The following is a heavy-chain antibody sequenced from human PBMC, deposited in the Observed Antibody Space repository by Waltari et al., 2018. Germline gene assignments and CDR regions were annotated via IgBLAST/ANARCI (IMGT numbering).Heavy chain of an antibody. CDR2: IIPIRGIA. Sequence: QVQLVQSGAEVKKPGSSVKVSCKASGGTFSSYTISWVRQAPGQGLEWMGRIIPIRGIANYAQKFQGRGTITADKSTSTAYMELSSLRSEDTAVYYCASRLSEYYDILTGYPNWGQGTLVTVSS. V-gene: IGHV1-69*02. CDR3: ASRLSEYYDILTGYPN. D-gene: IGHD3-9*01. J-gene: IGHJ4*02. CDR1: GGTFSSYT.